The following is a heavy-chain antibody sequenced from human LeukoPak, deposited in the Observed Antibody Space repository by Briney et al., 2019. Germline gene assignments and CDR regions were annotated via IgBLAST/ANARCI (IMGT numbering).Heavy chain of an antibody. J-gene: IGHJ4*02. Sequence: GGSLRLSCAASGFTFSSYEMNWVRQAPGKGLEWVSYISSSGSTIYYADSVKGRFTISRDNAKNSLYLQMNSLRAEDTAVYYCARDAGIVWGSYFDYWGQGTLVTVSS. CDR3: ARDAGIVWGSYFDY. CDR2: ISSSGSTI. V-gene: IGHV3-48*03. CDR1: GFTFSSYE. D-gene: IGHD2-21*01.